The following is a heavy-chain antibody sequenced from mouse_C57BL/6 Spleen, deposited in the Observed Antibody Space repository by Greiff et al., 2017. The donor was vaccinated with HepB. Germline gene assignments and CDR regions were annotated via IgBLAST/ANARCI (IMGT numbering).Heavy chain of an antibody. CDR3: ARHYYGSSPFAY. D-gene: IGHD1-1*01. CDR1: GYTFTTYP. Sequence: VQGVESGAELVKPGASVKMSCKASGYTFTTYPIEWMKQNHGKSLEWIGNFHPYNDDTKYNEKFKGKATLTVEKSSSTVYLELSRLTSDDSAVYYCARHYYGSSPFAYWGQGTLVTVSA. J-gene: IGHJ3*01. CDR2: FHPYNDDT. V-gene: IGHV1-47*01.